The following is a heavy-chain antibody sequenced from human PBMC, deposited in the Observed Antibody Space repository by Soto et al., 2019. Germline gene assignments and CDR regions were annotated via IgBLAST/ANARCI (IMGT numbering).Heavy chain of an antibody. J-gene: IGHJ4*02. CDR1: GFTFSSYS. CDR2: ISSSSSYI. CDR3: ARDSYHYYDSSGYFPVDY. V-gene: IGHV3-21*01. Sequence: EVQLVESGGGLVKPGGSRRLSCAASGFTFSSYSMNWVRQAPGKGLEWVSSISSSSSYIYYADSVKGRFTISRDNAKNSLYLQMNSLRAEDTAVYYCARDSYHYYDSSGYFPVDYWGQGTLVTVSS. D-gene: IGHD3-22*01.